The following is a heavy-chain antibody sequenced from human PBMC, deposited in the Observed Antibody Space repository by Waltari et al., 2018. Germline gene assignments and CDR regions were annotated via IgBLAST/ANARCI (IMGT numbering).Heavy chain of an antibody. V-gene: IGHV1-69*01. D-gene: IGHD3-3*01. J-gene: IGHJ6*03. CDR1: GGTLSSYP. CDR3: ARDFWSGTDYYYYMDV. Sequence: QVQLVQSGAEVKKPGSSVKVSCKASGGTLSSYPFTWVRQAPGQGLEWMGGIIPIFGTTNCAQKFQGRVTISADESTSTVFLELSSLRAEDTAVYYCARDFWSGTDYYYYMDVWGKGTTVTVSS. CDR2: IIPIFGTT.